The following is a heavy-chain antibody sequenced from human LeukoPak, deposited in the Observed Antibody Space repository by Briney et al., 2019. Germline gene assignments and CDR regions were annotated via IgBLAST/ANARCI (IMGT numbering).Heavy chain of an antibody. CDR2: ISSSSSYI. CDR1: GFTFSSYS. D-gene: IGHD5-24*01. V-gene: IGHV3-21*01. CDR3: ARDGGWLQSAYYFDY. J-gene: IGHJ4*02. Sequence: GGSLRLSCAASGFTFSSYSMNWVRQAPGKGLEWVSSISSSSSYIYYADSVKGRFTISRDNAKNSLYLQMNSLRAEDTAVYYCARDGGWLQSAYYFDYWGQGTLVTVSS.